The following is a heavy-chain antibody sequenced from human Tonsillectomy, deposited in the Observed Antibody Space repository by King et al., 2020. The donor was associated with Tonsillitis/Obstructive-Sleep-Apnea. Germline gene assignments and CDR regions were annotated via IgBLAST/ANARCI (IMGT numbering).Heavy chain of an antibody. CDR2: IDPSDSYT. V-gene: IGHV5-10-1*01. D-gene: IGHD3-3*01. CDR1: GYSFTSYW. J-gene: IGHJ4*02. Sequence: QLVQSGAEVKKPGESLRISCKGSGYSFTSYWISWVRQMPGKGLEWMGRIDPSDSYTNYSPSFQGHVTISADKSIRTAYLQWSSLKASDTAMYYCARQDRYYDFWSGYYEDYWGQGTLVTVSS. CDR3: ARQDRYYDFWSGYYEDY.